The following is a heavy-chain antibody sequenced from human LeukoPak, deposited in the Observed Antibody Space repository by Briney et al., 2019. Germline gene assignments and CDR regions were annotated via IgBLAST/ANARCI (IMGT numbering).Heavy chain of an antibody. D-gene: IGHD4-23*01. CDR1: GFTFSSYS. V-gene: IGHV3-48*02. CDR2: ISGSSSTI. CDR3: AREGINSIDY. J-gene: IGHJ4*02. Sequence: GGSLRLSCAASGFTFSSYSMNWVRQAPGKGPEWVSYISGSSSTIFYADSVKGRFTISRDNAKNSLYLQMNSLRDEDTAVYYCAREGINSIDYWGQGTLVTVSS.